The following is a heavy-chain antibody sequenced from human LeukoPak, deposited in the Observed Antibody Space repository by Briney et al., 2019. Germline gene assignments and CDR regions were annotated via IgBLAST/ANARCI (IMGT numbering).Heavy chain of an antibody. CDR3: ARMTTVTLDY. V-gene: IGHV3-9*01. J-gene: IGHJ4*02. Sequence: PGGSLRLSCAASGFTFSSYAMSWVRQAPGKGLEWVSGISWNSGSIGYADSVKGRFTISRDNAKNSLYLQMNSLRAEDTAVYYCARMTTVTLDYWGQGTLVTVSS. CDR1: GFTFSSYA. D-gene: IGHD4-17*01. CDR2: ISWNSGSI.